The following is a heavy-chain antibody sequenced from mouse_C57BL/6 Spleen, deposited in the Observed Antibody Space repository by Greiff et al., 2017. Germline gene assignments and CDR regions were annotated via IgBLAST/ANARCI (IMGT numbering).Heavy chain of an antibody. CDR3: PGGPAWFAY. CDR2: IRLKSDNYAT. J-gene: IGHJ3*01. CDR1: GFTFSNYW. V-gene: IGHV6-3*01. Sequence: EVKLMESGGGLVQPGGSMKLSCVASGFTFSNYWMNWVRQSPEKGLEWVAQIRLKSDNYATHYAESVKGRFTISRDDSKSSVYLQMNNLRAEDTGIYYCPGGPAWFAYWGQGTLVTVSA.